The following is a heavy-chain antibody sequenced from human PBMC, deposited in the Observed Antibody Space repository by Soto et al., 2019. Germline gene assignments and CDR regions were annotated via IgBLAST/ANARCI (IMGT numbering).Heavy chain of an antibody. CDR3: ARDLNTGYIDY. D-gene: IGHD5-12*01. J-gene: IGHJ4*02. CDR1: GFTFGRSG. CDR2: IWFDGSKK. Sequence: QVQMVESGGGVVQPGTSLRLSCVASGFTFGRSGMHWVRQAPGGVLEWVAIIWFDGSKKYYADSVKGRLTVSRDNSKNTLYLQMDSLRGDDTAVYYCARDLNTGYIDYWGQGTLVTVSS. V-gene: IGHV3-33*01.